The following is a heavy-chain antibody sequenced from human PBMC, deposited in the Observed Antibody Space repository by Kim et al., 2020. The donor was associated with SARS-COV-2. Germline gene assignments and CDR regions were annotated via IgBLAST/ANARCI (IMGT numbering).Heavy chain of an antibody. CDR2: TSSDGSNK. J-gene: IGHJ4*02. D-gene: IGHD6-19*01. V-gene: IGHV3-30-3*01. CDR3: ARKHHESGGPVAGLDS. CDR1: GFTFSNYA. Sequence: GGSLRLSCAASGFTFSNYAMHWVRQAPGKGLEWVAVTSSDGSNKFHGESVKGRCTISRDNSKNTLYLQMNSLRAEDTAVYYCARKHHESGGPVAGLDSWGQGTLVTVSS.